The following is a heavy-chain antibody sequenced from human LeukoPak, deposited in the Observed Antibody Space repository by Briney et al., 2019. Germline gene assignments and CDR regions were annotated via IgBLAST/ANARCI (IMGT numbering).Heavy chain of an antibody. CDR3: ARVYYGSGSLHYYYYYMDV. CDR2: ISYDGSNE. V-gene: IGHV3-30*14. CDR1: GFTFSSYV. Sequence: GGSLRLSCAASGFTFSSYVMHWVRQAPGKGLEWVAIISYDGSNEYYADSVKGRFTISRDNSKNTLYLQLNSLRAEDTAVYYCARVYYGSGSLHYYYYYMDVWGKGTTVTISS. D-gene: IGHD3-10*01. J-gene: IGHJ6*03.